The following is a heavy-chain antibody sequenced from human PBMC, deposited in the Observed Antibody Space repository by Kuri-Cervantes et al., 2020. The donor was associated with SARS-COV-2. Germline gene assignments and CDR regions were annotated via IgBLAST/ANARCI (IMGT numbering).Heavy chain of an antibody. CDR2: IYPGDSDT. J-gene: IGHJ4*02. V-gene: IGHV5-51*01. CDR3: ARAIRDYYDSSAYFDY. D-gene: IGHD3-22*01. Sequence: GGSLRLSCKGSGYSFTSYWIGWVRQMPGKGLEWMGIIYPGDSDTRYSPSFQGQVTISADKSISTAYLQWSSLKASDTAMYYCARAIRDYYDSSAYFDYWGQGTLVTGYS. CDR1: GYSFTSYW.